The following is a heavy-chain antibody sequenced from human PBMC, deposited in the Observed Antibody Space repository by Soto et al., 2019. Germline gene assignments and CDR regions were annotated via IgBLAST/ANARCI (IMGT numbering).Heavy chain of an antibody. J-gene: IGHJ4*02. D-gene: IGHD2-15*01. CDR1: IFPFSIYA. Sequence: PGGSLRLSCAASIFPFSIYAMSWVRQAPGKGLEWVSVISWDGHSTYYTDSVKGRFTISRDNSKNSLYLQMSNLRTEDTAFYYCAKDYCSGGSCWSGAFEYWGQGTLVTVSS. V-gene: IGHV3-43*02. CDR2: ISWDGHST. CDR3: AKDYCSGGSCWSGAFEY.